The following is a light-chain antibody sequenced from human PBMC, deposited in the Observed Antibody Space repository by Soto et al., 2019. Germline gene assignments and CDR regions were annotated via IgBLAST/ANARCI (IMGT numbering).Light chain of an antibody. CDR2: NTK. CDR1: SGSVSNSYY. J-gene: IGLJ2*01. CDR3: VLYVGSGIVE. V-gene: IGLV8-61*01. Sequence: QTVVTQEPSFSVSPGGTVTLTCGLNSGSVSNSYYPSWYQQTPGQAPRTLIYNTKTRSPGVPDRFSGSILGNKAALTITGAQADDESHYYFVLYVGSGIVEFGGGTKLTVL.